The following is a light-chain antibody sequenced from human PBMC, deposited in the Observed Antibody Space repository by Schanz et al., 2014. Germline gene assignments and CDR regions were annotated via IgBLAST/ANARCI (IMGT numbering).Light chain of an antibody. CDR1: GSNIGSNY. Sequence: QSVLTQPPSASGTPGQRVTISCSGSGSNIGSNYVYWYQQLPGSAPKLLIYDNNRRPSGVPDRFSGSKSGTSASLAISGLRSEDEADDYCAAWDDSLSGLWVFGGGTKLTVL. CDR3: AAWDDSLSGLWV. J-gene: IGLJ3*02. CDR2: DNN. V-gene: IGLV1-47*01.